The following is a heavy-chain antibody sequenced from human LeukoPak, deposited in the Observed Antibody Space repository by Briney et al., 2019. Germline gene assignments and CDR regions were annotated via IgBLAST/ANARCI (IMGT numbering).Heavy chain of an antibody. V-gene: IGHV1-18*01. J-gene: IGHJ4*02. CDR1: GYTFTSYG. CDR2: ISAYNGNT. Sequence: ASVKVSRKASGYTFTSYGISWVRQAPGQGLEWMGWISAYNGNTNYAQKLQGRVTMTTDTSTSTAYMELRSLRSDDTAVYYCARASKIYSSSWSPPDYWGQGTLVTVSS. CDR3: ARASKIYSSSWSPPDY. D-gene: IGHD6-13*01.